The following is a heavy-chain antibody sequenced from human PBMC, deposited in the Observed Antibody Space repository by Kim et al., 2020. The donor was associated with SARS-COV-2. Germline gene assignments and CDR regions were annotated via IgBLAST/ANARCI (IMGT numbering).Heavy chain of an antibody. CDR3: AKTDAGAIAFDI. D-gene: IGHD1-26*01. J-gene: IGHJ3*02. Sequence: YHADSWKGRFTISRDNSKNKLYLQMNSLRDEDTAVYYCAKTDAGAIAFDIWGQGTMVTVSS. V-gene: IGHV3-23*03.